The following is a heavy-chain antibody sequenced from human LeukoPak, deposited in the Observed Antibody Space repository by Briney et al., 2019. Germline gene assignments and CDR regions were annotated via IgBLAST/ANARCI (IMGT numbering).Heavy chain of an antibody. V-gene: IGHV3-30*18. CDR1: GFTFSSYG. CDR2: ISYDGSNK. D-gene: IGHD3-3*01. CDR3: AKGLQTVLRFLEWPNDAFDI. Sequence: GGSLRLSCAASGFTFSSYGMHWVRQAPGKGLEWVAVISYDGSNKYYADSVKGRFTISRDNSKNTLYLQMNSLRAEDTAVYYCAKGLQTVLRFLEWPNDAFDIWGQGTMVTVSS. J-gene: IGHJ3*02.